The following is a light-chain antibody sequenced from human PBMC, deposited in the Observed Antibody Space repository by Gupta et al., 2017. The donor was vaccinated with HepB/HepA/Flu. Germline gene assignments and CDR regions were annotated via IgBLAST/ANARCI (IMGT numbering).Light chain of an antibody. CDR2: DVN. J-gene: IGLJ2*01. CDR1: TSDVGGFNS. Sequence: QSALTQPASVSGSPGQSITISCTGTTSDVGGFNSVSWYQQHPGKTPNVMIYDVNNRPSGVSSRFSGSKSGNTASLTISALQAEDESDYYCSSYTSSSTVVFGGGTKLTVL. V-gene: IGLV2-14*01. CDR3: SSYTSSSTVV.